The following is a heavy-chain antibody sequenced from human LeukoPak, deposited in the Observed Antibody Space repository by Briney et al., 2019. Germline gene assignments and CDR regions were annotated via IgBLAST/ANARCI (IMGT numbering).Heavy chain of an antibody. Sequence: PGASLRLSCAASGVSGVTFSNYALNWVRQAPGKGLERVSDISGSGHTTNYADSVKGRFSISRDNSKTTLYLQMSSLRVEDTAVYYCVGGIFDYWGQGTLVTVSS. V-gene: IGHV3-23*01. CDR1: GVSGVTFSNYA. CDR3: VGGIFDY. J-gene: IGHJ4*02. D-gene: IGHD3-16*01. CDR2: ISGSGHTT.